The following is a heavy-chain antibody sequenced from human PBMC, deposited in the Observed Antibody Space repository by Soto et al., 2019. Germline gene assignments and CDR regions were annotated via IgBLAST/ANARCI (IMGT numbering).Heavy chain of an antibody. CDR2: IRSKAYGGTT. J-gene: IGHJ6*02. D-gene: IGHD3-9*01. CDR3: TNVYYDILTGYYRGDYYYYGMDV. CDR1: GFTFGDYA. V-gene: IGHV3-49*04. Sequence: GGSLRLSCTASGFTFGDYAMSWVRQAPGKGLEWVGFIRSKAYGGTTEYAASVKGRFTISRDGSKSIAYLQMNSLKTEDTAVYYCTNVYYDILTGYYRGDYYYYGMDVWGRGTTVTVSS.